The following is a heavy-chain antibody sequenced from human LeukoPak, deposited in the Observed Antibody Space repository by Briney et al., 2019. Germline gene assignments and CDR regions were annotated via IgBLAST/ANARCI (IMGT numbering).Heavy chain of an antibody. CDR1: GFTFSSYA. CDR2: ISCSGGST. Sequence: GGSLRLSFAASGFTFSSYAMSWVRQAPGKGLEWVSAISCSGGSTYYADSVKGRFTISRDNSKNTLYLQMNSLRAADTAVYYCAKPSRAGTIDYWGQGTLLTLSS. D-gene: IGHD6-19*01. V-gene: IGHV3-23*01. CDR3: AKPSRAGTIDY. J-gene: IGHJ4*02.